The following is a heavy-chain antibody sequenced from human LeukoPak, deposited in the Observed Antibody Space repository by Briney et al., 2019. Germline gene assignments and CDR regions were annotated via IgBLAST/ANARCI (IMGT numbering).Heavy chain of an antibody. J-gene: IGHJ6*02. Sequence: ASVKVSCKASGYTFTSYGISWVRQAPGQGLEWMGWISAYNGNTNYAQKLQGRVTMTTDTSTSTAYMELRSLRSDDTAVYYCARAGVGWAPDRPWKCMDVWGQGTTVTFSS. CDR2: ISAYNGNT. D-gene: IGHD1-1*01. V-gene: IGHV1-18*01. CDR1: GYTFTSYG. CDR3: ARAGVGWAPDRPWKCMDV.